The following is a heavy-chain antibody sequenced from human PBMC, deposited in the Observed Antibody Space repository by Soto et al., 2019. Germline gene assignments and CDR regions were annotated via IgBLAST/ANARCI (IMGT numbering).Heavy chain of an antibody. CDR2: ISDSGGRT. CDR1: GDSVTISA. Sequence: ACASSGDSVTISAMNGVRQDPGKALEWVSVISDSGGRTHYADSVKGRFAISRDNSKNTLYLQMSSLRAEDTAVYYCAKDEIDSSFGESSTNQRFHHWGQRTLGTV. CDR3: AKDEIDSSFGESSTNQRFHH. D-gene: IGHD3-10*01. J-gene: IGHJ1*01. V-gene: IGHV3-23*01.